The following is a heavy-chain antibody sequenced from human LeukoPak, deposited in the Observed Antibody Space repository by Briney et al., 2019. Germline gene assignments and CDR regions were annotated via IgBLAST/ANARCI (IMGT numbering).Heavy chain of an antibody. CDR2: ISAYNGNT. CDR3: ARDLLFYGSGSYYWFDP. J-gene: IGHJ5*02. V-gene: IGHV1-18*01. CDR1: GYTFTSYG. Sequence: AAVRVSCKASGYTFTSYGISWVRQAPGQGLEWMGWISAYNGNTNYAQKLQGRVTMTTDTSTSTAYMELRSLRSDDTAVYYCARDLLFYGSGSYYWFDPWGQGTLVTVS. D-gene: IGHD3-10*01.